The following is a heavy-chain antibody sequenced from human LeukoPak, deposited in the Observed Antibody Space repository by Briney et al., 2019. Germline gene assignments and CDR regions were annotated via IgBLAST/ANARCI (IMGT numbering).Heavy chain of an antibody. CDR1: GYSISSGYY. Sequence: SETLSLTCTVSGYSISSGYYWSWIRQPPGKGLEWIGEINHSGSTNYNPSLKSRVTMSVDTSTNQFSLKLSSVTAADTAVYYCARSSGLPISLHPWGQGILVTVSS. V-gene: IGHV4-38-2*02. CDR3: ARSSGLPISLHP. CDR2: INHSGST. D-gene: IGHD3-10*01. J-gene: IGHJ5*02.